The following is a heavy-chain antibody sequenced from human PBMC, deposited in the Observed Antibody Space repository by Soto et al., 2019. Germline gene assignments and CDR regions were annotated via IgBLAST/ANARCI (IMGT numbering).Heavy chain of an antibody. CDR2: ISGSGGTA. J-gene: IGHJ5*01. Sequence: EVQLLESGGGSVQPGGSLRLSCAASGFTFSSYAMHWVRRPPGKGLEWVSSISGSGGTAYYADSVKGRFSISGDSLVNTFELQMNSLRAEDTAVYYCAKGRGQNWNFDSWGQGTLVSVSP. D-gene: IGHD1-1*01. CDR3: AKGRGQNWNFDS. V-gene: IGHV3-23*01. CDR1: GFTFSSYA.